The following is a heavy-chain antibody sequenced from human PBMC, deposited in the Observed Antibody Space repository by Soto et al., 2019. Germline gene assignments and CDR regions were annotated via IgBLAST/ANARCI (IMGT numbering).Heavy chain of an antibody. CDR1: GGSISSYY. CDR3: ARQRYDILTGYPLDY. V-gene: IGHV4-59*08. D-gene: IGHD3-9*01. CDR2: IYYSGST. J-gene: IGHJ4*02. Sequence: SETLSLTCTVSGGSISSYYWSWIRQPPGKGLEWIGYIYYSGSTNYNPSLKSRVTISVDTSKNQFSLKLSSVTTADTAVYYCARQRYDILTGYPLDYWGQGTLVTSPQ.